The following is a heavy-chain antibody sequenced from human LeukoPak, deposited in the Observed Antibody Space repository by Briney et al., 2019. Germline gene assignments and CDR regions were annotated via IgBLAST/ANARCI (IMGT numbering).Heavy chain of an antibody. D-gene: IGHD3-22*01. CDR3: ARCYDSSGYLYYYYYMDV. Sequence: PSETLSLTCTVSGGSMNTYFWSWIRQPPGKGLEWIGEINHSGSTNYNPSLKSRVTISVDTSKNQFSLKLSSVTAADTAVYYCARCYDSSGYLYYYYYMDVWGKGTTVTVSS. CDR2: INHSGST. J-gene: IGHJ6*03. CDR1: GGSMNTYF. V-gene: IGHV4-34*01.